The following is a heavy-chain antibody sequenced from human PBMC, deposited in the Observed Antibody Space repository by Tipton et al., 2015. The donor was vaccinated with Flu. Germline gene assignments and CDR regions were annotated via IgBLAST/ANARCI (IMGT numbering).Heavy chain of an antibody. CDR2: IYTSGST. V-gene: IGHV4-61*02. Sequence: LSLTCTVSGGSISSGSYYWSWIRQPAGKGLEWIGRIYTSGSTNYNPSLKSRVTISVDTSKNQFSLKLSSVTAADTAVYYCAGTGYWGQGTLVTVSS. CDR1: GGSISSGSYY. D-gene: IGHD3-10*01. J-gene: IGHJ4*02. CDR3: AGTGY.